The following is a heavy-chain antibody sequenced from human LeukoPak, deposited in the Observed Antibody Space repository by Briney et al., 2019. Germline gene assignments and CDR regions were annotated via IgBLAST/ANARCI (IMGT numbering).Heavy chain of an antibody. CDR2: ISSTSSTI. V-gene: IGHV3-48*01. CDR1: GFTFNTYS. CDR3: AREYRGEYYFAY. J-gene: IGHJ4*02. D-gene: IGHD3-10*01. Sequence: GGSLRLSCAASGFTFNTYSMNWVRQAPGKGLEWISHISSTSSTIYYADSVKGRFTISRDNSKNTLYLQMNSLRAEDTAVYYCAREYRGEYYFAYWGQGTLVTVSS.